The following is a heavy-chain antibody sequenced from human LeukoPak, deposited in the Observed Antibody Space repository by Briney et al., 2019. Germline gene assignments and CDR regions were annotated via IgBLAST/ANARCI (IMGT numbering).Heavy chain of an antibody. CDR3: AKGILGYCSSTSCSHDY. CDR1: GYTFTSYY. J-gene: IGHJ4*02. Sequence: ASVKVSWKASGYTFTSYYMHWVRQAPGQGLEWMGIINPSGGSTSYAQKFQGRVTMTRDTSTSTVYMELSSLRSEDTAVYYCAKGILGYCSSTSCSHDYWGQGTLVTVSS. D-gene: IGHD2-2*01. V-gene: IGHV1-46*01. CDR2: INPSGGST.